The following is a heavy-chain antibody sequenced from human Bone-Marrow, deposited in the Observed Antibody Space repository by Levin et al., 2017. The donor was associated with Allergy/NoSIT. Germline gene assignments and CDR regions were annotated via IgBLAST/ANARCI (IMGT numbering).Heavy chain of an antibody. CDR3: ARAVRNQLVSAV. J-gene: IGHJ6*02. D-gene: IGHD2-2*01. Sequence: GASVKVSCKASGYTFSTYDITWVRQATGQGLEWVGWMNPNSGNTGYAQRFQGRVTMTRDTSISTAYMELSSLTSEDTAIYYCARAVRNQLVSAVWGQGTTVSVSS. V-gene: IGHV1-8*01. CDR1: GYTFSTYD. CDR2: MNPNSGNT.